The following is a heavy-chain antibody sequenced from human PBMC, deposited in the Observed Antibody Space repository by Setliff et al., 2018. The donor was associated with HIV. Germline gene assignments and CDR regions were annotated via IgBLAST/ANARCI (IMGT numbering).Heavy chain of an antibody. Sequence: GGSLRLSCAASGFKFNNYAMSWVRQAPGEGLEWVSGISGSGGRTYYGDSVKGRVTISRAHSKSTVFLQMKSLRADDTAVYYFASVRPRQLVSTNPPYYFDYWGQVTLVAVSS. D-gene: IGHD6-13*01. V-gene: IGHV3-23*01. CDR2: ISGSGGRT. CDR3: ASVRPRQLVSTNPPYYFDY. CDR1: GFKFNNYA. J-gene: IGHJ4*02.